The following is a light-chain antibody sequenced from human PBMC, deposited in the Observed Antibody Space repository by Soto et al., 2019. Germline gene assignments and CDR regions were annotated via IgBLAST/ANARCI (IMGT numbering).Light chain of an antibody. CDR2: LGS. CDR1: QSLLHSNGYNY. CDR3: MQALQTPWT. V-gene: IGKV2-28*01. J-gene: IGKJ1*01. Sequence: DIVMTQSPLSLPVTPGEPASISCRSSQSLLHSNGYNYLDWYLQKPGQSPQLLIYLGSNRASGVHDKFSGSGSGTDFTLKISRVEAEDVGVYYCMQALQTPWTFGQGTKVEI.